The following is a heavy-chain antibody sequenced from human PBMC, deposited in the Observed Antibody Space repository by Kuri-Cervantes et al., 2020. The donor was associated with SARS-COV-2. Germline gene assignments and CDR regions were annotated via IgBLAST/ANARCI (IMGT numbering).Heavy chain of an antibody. CDR2: INPNSGGT. Sequence: ASVKVSCKASGYTFTGYYMHWVRQAPGQGLEWMGWINPNSGGTNYAQKFQGRVTMTRDTSISTAYMELSRLRSDDTAVYYCARDEGKGGHCLGHWGQGTLVTVSS. CDR3: ARDEGKGGHCLGH. J-gene: IGHJ4*02. V-gene: IGHV1-2*02. CDR1: GYTFTGYY. D-gene: IGHD2-21*01.